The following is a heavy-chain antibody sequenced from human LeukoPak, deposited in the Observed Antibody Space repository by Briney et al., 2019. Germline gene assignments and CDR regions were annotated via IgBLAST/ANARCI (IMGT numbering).Heavy chain of an antibody. V-gene: IGHV3-23*01. Sequence: PGGSLRLSRAASGFTFSSYAMSWVRQAPGKGLEWVSAISGSGGSTYYADSVKGRFTISRDNSKNTLYLQMNSLRAEDTAVYYCAKGSSGYSSGWLGYWGQGTLVTVSS. CDR1: GFTFSSYA. CDR3: AKGSSGYSSGWLGY. CDR2: ISGSGGST. D-gene: IGHD6-19*01. J-gene: IGHJ4*02.